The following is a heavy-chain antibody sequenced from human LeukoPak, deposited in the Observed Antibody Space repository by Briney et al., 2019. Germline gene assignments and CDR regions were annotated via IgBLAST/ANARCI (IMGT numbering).Heavy chain of an antibody. D-gene: IGHD3-3*01. Sequence: ASVKVSCKASGYTFTNYGINWVRQAPGQGLEWMGWISAYNGNTDYAQQLQGRVNMTTDTSTSTAYMELRSLRSDDTAVYYCATYDFWSGYLLYWGQGTLVTVSS. V-gene: IGHV1-18*01. J-gene: IGHJ4*02. CDR1: GYTFTNYG. CDR3: ATYDFWSGYLLY. CDR2: ISAYNGNT.